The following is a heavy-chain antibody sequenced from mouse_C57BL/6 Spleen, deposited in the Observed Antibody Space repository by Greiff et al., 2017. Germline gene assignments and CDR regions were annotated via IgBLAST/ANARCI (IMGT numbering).Heavy chain of an antibody. V-gene: IGHV3-6*01. CDR1: GYSITSGYY. J-gene: IGHJ4*01. CDR3: ATAQVPYYAMDY. Sequence: VQLQQSGPGLVKPSQSLSLTCSVTGYSITSGYYWNWIRQFPGNKLEWMGYISYDGSNNYNPSLKNRISITRDTSKNQFFLKLNSVTTEDTATYYCATAQVPYYAMDYWGQGTSVTVSS. D-gene: IGHD3-2*02. CDR2: ISYDGSN.